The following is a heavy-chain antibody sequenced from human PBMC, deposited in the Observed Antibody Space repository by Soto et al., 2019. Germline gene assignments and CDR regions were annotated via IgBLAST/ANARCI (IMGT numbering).Heavy chain of an antibody. D-gene: IGHD2-2*01. CDR3: ARAGYCSSTGCYRGAVDY. V-gene: IGHV4-34*01. CDR2: INHSGST. CDR1: GGSFSGYY. J-gene: IGHJ4*02. Sequence: QVQLQQWGAGLLKPSGTLSLTCDVYGGSFSGYYWSWIRQPPGKGLEWIGEINHSGSTNYNPSLQSRVTMSVDTSKNQFSLKLSAVTAADTAIYYCARAGYCSSTGCYRGAVDYWGQGTLVTVSS.